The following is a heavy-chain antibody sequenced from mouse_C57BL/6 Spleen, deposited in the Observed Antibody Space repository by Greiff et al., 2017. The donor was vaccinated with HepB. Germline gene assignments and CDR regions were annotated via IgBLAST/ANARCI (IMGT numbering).Heavy chain of an antibody. CDR2: IDPENGDT. CDR3: TTEGLGRGYFDY. D-gene: IGHD4-1*01. V-gene: IGHV14-4*01. CDR1: GFNFKDYY. J-gene: IGHJ2*01. Sequence: EVQLQQSGAELVRPGASVKLSCTASGFNFKDYYMHWVKQRPEQGLEWIGWIDPENGDTEYATKFQGKATITADTSSNTAYLQLSSLTSEDTAVYYCTTEGLGRGYFDYWGQGTTLTVSS.